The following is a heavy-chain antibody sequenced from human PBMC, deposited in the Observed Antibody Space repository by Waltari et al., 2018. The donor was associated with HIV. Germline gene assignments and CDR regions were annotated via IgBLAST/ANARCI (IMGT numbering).Heavy chain of an antibody. CDR3: ASRYYDSSGYYYYYGMDV. J-gene: IGHJ6*02. CDR2: INPNSGGT. D-gene: IGHD3-22*01. CDR1: GYNFTGYY. Sequence: QVQLVQSGAEVKKPGASVKVSCKASGYNFTGYYMPWVRQAPGQGLEWMGRINPNSGGTNYAQKFQGRVTMTRDTSISTAYMELSRLRSDDTAVYYCASRYYDSSGYYYYYGMDVWGQGTTVTVSS. V-gene: IGHV1-2*06.